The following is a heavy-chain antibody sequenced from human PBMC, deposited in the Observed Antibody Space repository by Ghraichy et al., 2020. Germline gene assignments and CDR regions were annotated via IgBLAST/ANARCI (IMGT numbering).Heavy chain of an antibody. CDR1: GFTFSSYA. V-gene: IGHV3-23*01. J-gene: IGHJ5*02. CDR2: ISGSGGST. Sequence: GESLNISCAASGFTFSSYAMSWVRQVPGKGLEWVSSISGSGGSTYYADSVKGRFTISRDNSQNTLYLQMNSLRAEDTALYYCAKERGVAPTYNWFDPWGQGTRVTVSS. D-gene: IGHD2-8*01. CDR3: AKERGVAPTYNWFDP.